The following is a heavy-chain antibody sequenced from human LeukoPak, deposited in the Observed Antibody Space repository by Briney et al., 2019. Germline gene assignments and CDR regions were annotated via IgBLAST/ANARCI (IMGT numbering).Heavy chain of an antibody. Sequence: GGSLRLSCAASGFTLSSYAMSWVRRAPGKGLDWVSAISGSGGSTYYADSVKGRFTISRDSSKKTLYLQMNSLRAEDKAVYYCAKGRYGRNFAWLYTFDYWGQGTLVTVSS. D-gene: IGHD3-9*01. V-gene: IGHV3-23*01. CDR2: ISGSGGST. CDR3: AKGRYGRNFAWLYTFDY. J-gene: IGHJ4*02. CDR1: GFTLSSYA.